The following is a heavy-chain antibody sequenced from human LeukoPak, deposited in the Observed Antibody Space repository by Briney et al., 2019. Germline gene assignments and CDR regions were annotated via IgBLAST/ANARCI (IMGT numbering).Heavy chain of an antibody. CDR2: IYYSGST. J-gene: IGHJ4*02. CDR1: GGSISSSSYY. CDR3: ARHEVEGGATWDYFDY. V-gene: IGHV4-39*01. D-gene: IGHD1-26*01. Sequence: PSETLSLTCTVSGGSISSSSYYWGWIRQPPGTGLEWIGSIYYSGSTYYNPSLKSRVTISVDTSKNQFSLKLSSVTAADTAVYYCARHEVEGGATWDYFDYWGQGTLVTVSS.